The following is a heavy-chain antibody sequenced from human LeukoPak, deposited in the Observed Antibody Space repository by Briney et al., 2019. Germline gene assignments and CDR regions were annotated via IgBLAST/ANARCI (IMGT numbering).Heavy chain of an antibody. CDR3: ARPRIAAAGLYYFDY. D-gene: IGHD6-13*01. CDR2: IYPGDSDT. V-gene: IGHV5-51*01. CDR1: GYSFTSYW. Sequence: GESLKISCKGSGYSFTSYWIGWVRQMPGKGLEWMGIIYPGDSDTRYSPSFQGQVTISADKSISTAYLQWGSLKASDTAMYYCARPRIAAAGLYYFDYWGQGTLVTVSS. J-gene: IGHJ4*02.